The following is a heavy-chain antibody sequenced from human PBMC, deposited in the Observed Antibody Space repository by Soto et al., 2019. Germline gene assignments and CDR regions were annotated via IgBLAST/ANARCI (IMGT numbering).Heavy chain of an antibody. CDR1: GGSFSGYY. CDR2: INHSGST. CDR3: ARGYPQGFLEWLLSSWFDP. D-gene: IGHD3-3*01. Sequence: PSETLSLTCAVYGGSFSGYYWSWIRQPPGKGLEWIGEINHSGSTNYNPSLKSRVTISVDTSKKQFSLKLSSVTAADPAVYYCARGYPQGFLEWLLSSWFDPWGQGTLVTVSS. J-gene: IGHJ5*02. V-gene: IGHV4-34*01.